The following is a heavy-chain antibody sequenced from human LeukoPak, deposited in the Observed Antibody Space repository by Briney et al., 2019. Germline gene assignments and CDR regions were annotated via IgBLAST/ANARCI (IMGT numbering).Heavy chain of an antibody. Sequence: GGSLRLSCAASGFSFNSYWMTWVRQAPGRGLEWVANINPAGSDTYYVDPVKGRFTISRDNAKNSLYLQVNSLRAEDTAVYYCARAGAGSNYYYFMDLWGKGTTVTVSS. CDR3: ARAGAGSNYYYFMDL. D-gene: IGHD1-14*01. J-gene: IGHJ6*03. CDR1: GFSFNSYW. V-gene: IGHV3-7*01. CDR2: INPAGSDT.